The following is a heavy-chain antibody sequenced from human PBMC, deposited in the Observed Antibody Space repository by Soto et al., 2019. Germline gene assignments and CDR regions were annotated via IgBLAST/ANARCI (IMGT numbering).Heavy chain of an antibody. CDR1: GFTFSSNW. D-gene: IGHD2-15*01. J-gene: IGHJ6*02. V-gene: IGHV3-74*01. CDR3: AREVVVAATRTYVDYYGMDV. CDR2: IDIDGSST. Sequence: EVQLVESGGGLVQPGGSLRLSCAASGFTFSSNWMHWVRQAPGKGLVWVSHIDIDGSSTNYADSVKGRFTISTDHAKNTVYLHMNSLRAEDTAVYYCAREVVVAATRTYVDYYGMDVWGQGTTVTVSS.